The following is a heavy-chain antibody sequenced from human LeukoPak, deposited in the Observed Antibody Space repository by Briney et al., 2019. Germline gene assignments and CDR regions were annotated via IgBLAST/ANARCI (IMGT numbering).Heavy chain of an antibody. V-gene: IGHV3-53*01. J-gene: IGHJ4*02. Sequence: PGGSLRLSCAASGFTVSSNYMSWVRQAPGKGLEWVSVIYSGGSTYYADSVKGRFTISRDNSKNTLYLQMNSLRAEDTAVYYCARDLSQSRYCSGGSCYYYRGQGTLVTVSS. CDR1: GFTVSSNY. CDR2: IYSGGST. CDR3: ARDLSQSRYCSGGSCYYY. D-gene: IGHD2-15*01.